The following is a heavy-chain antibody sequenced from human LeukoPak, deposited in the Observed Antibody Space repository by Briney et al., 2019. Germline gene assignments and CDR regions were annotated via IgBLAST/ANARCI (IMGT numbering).Heavy chain of an antibody. CDR1: GGTFSSYA. Sequence: ASVTVSCKASGGTFSSYAISWVRQAPGQGLEWMGGIIPIFGTANYAQKFQGRVTITRDTSASTAYMELSSLRSEDTAVYYCARGRPLYGFDPWGQGTLVTVSS. V-gene: IGHV1-69*05. D-gene: IGHD2-8*01. CDR2: IIPIFGTA. J-gene: IGHJ5*02. CDR3: ARGRPLYGFDP.